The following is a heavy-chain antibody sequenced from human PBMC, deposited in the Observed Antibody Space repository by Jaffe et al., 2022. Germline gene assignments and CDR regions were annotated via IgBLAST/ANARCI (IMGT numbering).Heavy chain of an antibody. V-gene: IGHV3-15*01. CDR1: GFTFSNAW. CDR2: IKSKTDGGTT. CDR3: TTDDHLYCTGGVCYSVDY. Sequence: EVQLVESGGGLVKPGGSLRLSCAASGFTFSNAWMSWVRQAPGKGLEWVGRIKSKTDGGTTDYAAPVKGRFTISRDDSKNTLYLQMNSLKTEDTAVYYCTTDDHLYCTGGVCYSVDYWGQGTLVTVSS. D-gene: IGHD2-8*02. J-gene: IGHJ4*02.